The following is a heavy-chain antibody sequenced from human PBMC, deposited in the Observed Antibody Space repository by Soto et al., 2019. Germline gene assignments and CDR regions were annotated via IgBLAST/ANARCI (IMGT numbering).Heavy chain of an antibody. D-gene: IGHD5-18*01. CDR2: TIPIIGTT. CDR3: AAGDSSDTGDH. CDR1: GDTLSTHG. Sequence: QVQLVQSGAEVKKPGSSVKVSCKASGDTLSTHGISWVRQAPGQGLEWMGGTIPIIGTTDYAEKFQGRVTITADESTTTSYMELSSLSPDDTAVYYCAAGDSSDTGDHGGQGTLVTVPS. V-gene: IGHV1-69*01. J-gene: IGHJ4*02.